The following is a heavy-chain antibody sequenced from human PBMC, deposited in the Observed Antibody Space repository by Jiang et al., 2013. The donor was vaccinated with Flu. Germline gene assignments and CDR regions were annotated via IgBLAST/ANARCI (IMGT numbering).Heavy chain of an antibody. D-gene: IGHD2/OR15-2a*01. Sequence: GSGLVKPSETLSLTCTVSGGSISSSSYYWGWIRQPPGKGLEWIGSIYYTGTTYYNPSLQSRVTISVDKSKNQLSLKLTSVTAADRAVYYCARPLSTGYYGLTSGARGPRSPSP. CDR1: GGSISSSSYY. V-gene: IGHV4-39*07. J-gene: IGHJ6*02. CDR2: IYYTGTT. CDR3: ARPLSTGYYGLTS.